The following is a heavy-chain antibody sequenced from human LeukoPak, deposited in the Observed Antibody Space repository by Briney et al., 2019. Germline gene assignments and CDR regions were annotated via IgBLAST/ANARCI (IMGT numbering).Heavy chain of an antibody. CDR2: ISGSGGST. CDR3: AKAKKYCSGGSCYYFDY. J-gene: IGHJ4*02. V-gene: IGHV3-23*01. CDR1: GFTFSSYA. D-gene: IGHD2-15*01. Sequence: GGSLGLYCAASGFTFSSYAMSWDRQAPGKGLEWVSAISGSGGSTYYADSVKGRFTISRDNSKNTLYLQMNSLRAEDTAVYYCAKAKKYCSGGSCYYFDYWGRGTLVTVSS.